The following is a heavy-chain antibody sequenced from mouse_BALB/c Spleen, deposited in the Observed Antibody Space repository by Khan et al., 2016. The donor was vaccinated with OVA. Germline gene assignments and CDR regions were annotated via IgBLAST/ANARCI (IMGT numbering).Heavy chain of an antibody. CDR3: GRVYYGYGVYVDV. Sequence: QVQLQQSGPGLVQPSQSLSITCTVTDFSLRTYGIHWVRQSPGKGLELLGVIWRGGSPDYHAAFISRLSIRQDNSKTQVFFHMNSLQAHDTAIYSWGRVYYGYGVYVDVWGAGTTVTVAS. CDR2: IWRGGSP. D-gene: IGHD2-2*01. J-gene: IGHJ1*01. CDR1: DFSLRTYG. V-gene: IGHV2-4-1*01.